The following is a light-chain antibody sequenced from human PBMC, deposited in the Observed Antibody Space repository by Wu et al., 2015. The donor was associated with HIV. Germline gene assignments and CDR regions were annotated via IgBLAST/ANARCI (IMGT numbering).Light chain of an antibody. J-gene: IGKJ1*01. V-gene: IGKV1-39*01. Sequence: DIQMTQSPSSLSASVGDRVTITCRASQSISNYLNWYQQKPGKAPKLLIYAASSLQSGVPSRFSGSGSGTDFTLTISSLQPEDFATYYCQKYNTAPWTFGQGTKVEMK. CDR3: QKYNTAPWT. CDR1: QSISNY. CDR2: AAS.